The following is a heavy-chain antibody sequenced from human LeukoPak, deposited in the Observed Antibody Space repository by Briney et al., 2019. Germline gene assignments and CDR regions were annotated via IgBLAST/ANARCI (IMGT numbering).Heavy chain of an antibody. CDR2: IRFDGIDK. V-gene: IGHV3-30*02. Sequence: GGSLRLSCAASGFTFSNYGMHWVRQAPGKGLEWVTFIRFDGIDKYYADSVKGRFTISRDDSKNTLYLLMNSLRAEDTAVYYCAKDWDILGAPGDYWGQGALVTVSS. J-gene: IGHJ4*02. CDR3: AKDWDILGAPGDY. CDR1: GFTFSNYG. D-gene: IGHD1-26*01.